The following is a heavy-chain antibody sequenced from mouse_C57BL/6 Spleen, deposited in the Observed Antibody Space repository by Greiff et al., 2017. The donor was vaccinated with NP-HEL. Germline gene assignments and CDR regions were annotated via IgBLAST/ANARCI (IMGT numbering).Heavy chain of an antibody. J-gene: IGHJ1*03. CDR3: ARSTTVVEGYFDV. CDR2: IDPSDSET. CDR1: GYTFTSYW. V-gene: IGHV1-52*01. D-gene: IGHD1-1*01. Sequence: QVQLKQSGAELVRPGSSVKLSCKASGYTFTSYWMHWVKQRPIQGLEWIGNIDPSDSETHYNQKFKDKATLTVDKSSSTAYMQLSSLTSEDSAVYYCARSTTVVEGYFDVWGTGTTVTVSS.